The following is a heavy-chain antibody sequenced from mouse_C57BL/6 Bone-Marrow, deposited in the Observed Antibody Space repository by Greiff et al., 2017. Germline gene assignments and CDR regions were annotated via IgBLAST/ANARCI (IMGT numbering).Heavy chain of an antibody. Sequence: EVKLVESGGGLVQPGGSLKLSCAASGFTFSDYYMYWVRQTPEKRLEWVAYISNGGGSTYYPDTVKGRFTIPRDNSKNTLYLQMSRLKSEDTAMYYCAIHYSNYGYAMDYWGQGTSVTVSS. D-gene: IGHD2-5*01. CDR3: AIHYSNYGYAMDY. CDR2: ISNGGGST. V-gene: IGHV5-12*01. CDR1: GFTFSDYY. J-gene: IGHJ4*01.